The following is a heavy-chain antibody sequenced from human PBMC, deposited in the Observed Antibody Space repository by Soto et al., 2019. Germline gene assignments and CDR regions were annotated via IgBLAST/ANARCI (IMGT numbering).Heavy chain of an antibody. V-gene: IGHV4-4*07. J-gene: IGHJ6*02. Sequence: ERLPLTCSASGGGITSSYWTWVRPPDGKGLEWIGRIYTSGSTNYNPSLKSRVTMAVDTSKNQFSLKLSSVTDADTAVYYCAREPVSHCSSTSCYYYGIDVWGQGTTVALSS. CDR2: IYTSGST. D-gene: IGHD2-2*01. CDR3: AREPVSHCSSTSCYYYGIDV. CDR1: GGGITSSY.